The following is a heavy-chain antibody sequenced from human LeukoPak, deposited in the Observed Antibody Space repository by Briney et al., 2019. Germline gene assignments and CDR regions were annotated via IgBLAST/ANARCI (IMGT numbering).Heavy chain of an antibody. CDR1: GGSLSNINYY. CDR3: ARDRSNNPYYFYYMDV. CDR2: IHYSRGT. V-gene: IGHV4-39*07. J-gene: IGHJ6*03. D-gene: IGHD1/OR15-1a*01. Sequence: SETLSLTCTVSGGSLSNINYYWGWIRQPPGKGLEWIGSIHYSRGTHYNPSLKSRVTISVDTSKNQFSLRLSSVSAADTALYYCARDRSNNPYYFYYMDVWGRGTTVTVSS.